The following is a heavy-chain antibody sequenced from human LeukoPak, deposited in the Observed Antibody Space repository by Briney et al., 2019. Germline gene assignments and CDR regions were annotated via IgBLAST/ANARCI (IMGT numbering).Heavy chain of an antibody. J-gene: IGHJ4*02. CDR3: ARDWVSYYDSSGYRGYFDY. Sequence: ASVKVSCKASGYTFTSYYMHWVRQAPGQGLEWMGIINPSGGSTSYAQKFQGRVTMTRDTSTSTAYMELSSLRSEDTAVYYCARDWVSYYDSSGYRGYFDYWGQGTLVTVSS. CDR1: GYTFTSYY. V-gene: IGHV1-46*01. D-gene: IGHD3-22*01. CDR2: INPSGGST.